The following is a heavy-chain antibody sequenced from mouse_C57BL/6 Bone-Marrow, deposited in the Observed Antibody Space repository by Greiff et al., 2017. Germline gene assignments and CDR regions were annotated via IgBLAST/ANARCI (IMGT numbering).Heavy chain of an antibody. CDR3: TRDYDYEFDY. D-gene: IGHD2-4*01. V-gene: IGHV14-4*01. J-gene: IGHJ2*01. Sequence: EVQLQQSGAELVRPGASVKLSCTASGFNIKDDYMHWVKQRPEQGLEWIGWIVPENGDTEYASKFQGKATITAATSSNTAYLQLSSLTSEDTAVYYCTRDYDYEFDYWGQGTTLTVSS. CDR1: GFNIKDDY. CDR2: IVPENGDT.